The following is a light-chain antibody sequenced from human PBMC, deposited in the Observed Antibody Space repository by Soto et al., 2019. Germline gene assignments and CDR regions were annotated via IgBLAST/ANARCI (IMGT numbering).Light chain of an antibody. J-gene: IGLJ2*01. CDR3: SSYTSSITLV. Sequence: QSVLTQPASVSGSPGQSITISCTGTSSDVGGYNYVSRYQQHPGKAPKLMIYDVNNRPSGVSNRFSGSKSGNTASLTISGLQAEDEGDYYCSSYTSSITLVFGGGTKLTVL. CDR1: SSDVGGYNY. CDR2: DVN. V-gene: IGLV2-14*01.